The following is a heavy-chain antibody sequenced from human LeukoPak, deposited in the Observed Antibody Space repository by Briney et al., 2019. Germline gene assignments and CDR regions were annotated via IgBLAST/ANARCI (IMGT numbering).Heavy chain of an antibody. V-gene: IGHV3-11*03. Sequence: GGSLRLSCAASGFTFSDYYMSWIRQAPGKGLGSISYISGSGSDTNYADSVRGRFTISRDNAKSSLYLQMNSLTADDTAVYYCARTARIPEAWGQGTLVTVSS. CDR1: GFTFSDYY. J-gene: IGHJ4*02. CDR3: ARTARIPEA. CDR2: ISGSGSDT.